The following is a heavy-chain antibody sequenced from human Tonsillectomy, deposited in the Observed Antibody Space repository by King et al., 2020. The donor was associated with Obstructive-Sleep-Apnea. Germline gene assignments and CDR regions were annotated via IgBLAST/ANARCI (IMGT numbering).Heavy chain of an antibody. CDR3: ARQIHDYGGHSDHDAFDI. J-gene: IGHJ3*02. CDR1: GYIFSNYW. D-gene: IGHD4-23*01. CDR2: IYPGDSDT. V-gene: IGHV5-51*01. Sequence: QLVQSGAEVKKPGESLKISCQGSGYIFSNYWIAWVRQMPGEGLEWMGLIYPGDSDTRYSPSFQGQVTISADKSIATAYLQWSSLKASDTAIYYCARQIHDYGGHSDHDAFDIWGQGTRVTVSS.